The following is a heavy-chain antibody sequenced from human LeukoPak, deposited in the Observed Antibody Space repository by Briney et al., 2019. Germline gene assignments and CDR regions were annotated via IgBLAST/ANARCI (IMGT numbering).Heavy chain of an antibody. CDR2: MNPNSGNT. Sequence: ASVNVSCKASGYTFTSYDINWVRQAAGQGLEWMGWMNPNSGNTVYAQKFQGRVTMTRNTSISTAYMELSSLRSEDTAVYYCARGSRYGVLIRGQGTLVTVSS. D-gene: IGHD2-8*01. J-gene: IGHJ4*02. V-gene: IGHV1-8*01. CDR3: ARGSRYGVLI. CDR1: GYTFTSYD.